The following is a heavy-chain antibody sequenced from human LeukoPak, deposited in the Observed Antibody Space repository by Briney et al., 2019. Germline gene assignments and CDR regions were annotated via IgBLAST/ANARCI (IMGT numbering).Heavy chain of an antibody. D-gene: IGHD5-18*01. V-gene: IGHV3-33*01. J-gene: IGHJ6*02. Sequence: GGSLRLSCAASGFTFSSYGMHWVRQAPGKGLEWVAVIWYDGSNKYYADSVKGRFTISRDNSKNTLYLQMNSLRAEDTAVYYCARAGPVGIQPKGDYGMDVRGQGTTVTVSS. CDR2: IWYDGSNK. CDR3: ARAGPVGIQPKGDYGMDV. CDR1: GFTFSSYG.